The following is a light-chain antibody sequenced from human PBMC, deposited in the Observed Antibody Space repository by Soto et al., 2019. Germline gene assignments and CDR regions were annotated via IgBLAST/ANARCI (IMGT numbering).Light chain of an antibody. CDR3: LQYNSYPLT. J-gene: IGKJ4*01. CDR1: QSISSW. CDR2: KGS. Sequence: DIQMTQSPSTLSASVGDRVTITCRASQSISSWLAWYQQKPGKAPKLLIYKGSSLESGVPSRFSGSGSGTKLTLTISRLQPDDFATYYCLQYNSYPLTFGGGTKVEIK. V-gene: IGKV1-5*03.